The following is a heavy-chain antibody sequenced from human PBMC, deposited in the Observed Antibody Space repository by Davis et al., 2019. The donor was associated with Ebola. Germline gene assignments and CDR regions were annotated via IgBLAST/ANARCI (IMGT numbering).Heavy chain of an antibody. J-gene: IGHJ6*02. V-gene: IGHV6-1*01. CDR3: TRGWFRSGMDV. CDR2: TYYNSKWYN. Sequence: HSQTLSLTCAISGDSVSGSNGAWNWIRQSPSRGLEWLGRTYYNSKWYNDYAISVKSRITVNPDTSKNQFSLLLNSVIPEDTAIYYCTRGWFRSGMDVWGQGTTITVSS. CDR1: GDSVSGSNGA. D-gene: IGHD6-19*01.